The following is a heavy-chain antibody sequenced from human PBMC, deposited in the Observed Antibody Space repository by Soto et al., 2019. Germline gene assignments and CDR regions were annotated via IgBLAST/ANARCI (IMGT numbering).Heavy chain of an antibody. D-gene: IGHD6-19*01. V-gene: IGHV1-18*01. Sequence: QVQLVQSGAEVKKPGASVKVSCKASGYIFTSYGISWVRQAPGQGLEWMGWISAYNGNTKYAQKLGGRVTKTTDTSTRTAYRGAGSLRSDDTAVYSCARAVAGPGDWFDPWGQGTLVTVSS. J-gene: IGHJ5*02. CDR1: GYIFTSYG. CDR2: ISAYNGNT. CDR3: ARAVAGPGDWFDP.